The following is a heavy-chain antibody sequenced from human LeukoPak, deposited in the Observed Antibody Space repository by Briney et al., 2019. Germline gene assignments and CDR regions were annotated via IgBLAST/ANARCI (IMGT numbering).Heavy chain of an antibody. CDR1: GGSISSYY. J-gene: IGHJ1*01. Sequence: SETLSLTCTVSGGSISSYYWSWVRQPPGKGLEWIGFVYYTGSTNYSPSLKSRVTISVDTSKNQFSLKLRSVTAADTAVYYCAREDGSGWYRYFQHWGQGTLVTVSS. V-gene: IGHV4-59*01. CDR2: VYYTGST. D-gene: IGHD6-19*01. CDR3: AREDGSGWYRYFQH.